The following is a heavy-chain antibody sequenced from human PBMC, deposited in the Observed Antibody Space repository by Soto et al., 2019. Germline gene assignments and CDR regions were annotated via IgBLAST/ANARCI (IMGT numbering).Heavy chain of an antibody. J-gene: IGHJ6*02. CDR2: ISPYNGNT. CDR3: SRYCAGNACYSRHYYAMDV. Sequence: QVQLVQSAGEVKKPGASASVSCQASGYTFRNYIIAWLRQAPGPGLEWMGWISPYNGNTNYARQFRGRVTLTTDTSTSAAYLELRNLGSDDAATYYCSRYCAGNACYSRHYYAMDVWGQGTTVSVSS. V-gene: IGHV1-18*01. D-gene: IGHD2-21*02. CDR1: GYTFRNYI.